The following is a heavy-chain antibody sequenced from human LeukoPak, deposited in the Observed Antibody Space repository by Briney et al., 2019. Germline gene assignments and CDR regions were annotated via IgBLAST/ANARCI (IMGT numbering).Heavy chain of an antibody. J-gene: IGHJ5*02. CDR2: INPSGGST. CDR1: GYTFTGYY. D-gene: IGHD6-13*01. Sequence: ASVKVSCKASGYTFTGYYMHWVRQAPGQGLEWMGIINPSGGSTSYAQKFQGRVTMTRDMSTSTVYMELSSLRSEDTAVYYCAREQQLDHFFDPWGQGTLVTVSS. V-gene: IGHV1-46*01. CDR3: AREQQLDHFFDP.